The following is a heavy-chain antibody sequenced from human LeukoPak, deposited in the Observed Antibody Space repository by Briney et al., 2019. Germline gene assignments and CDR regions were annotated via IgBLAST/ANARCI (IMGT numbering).Heavy chain of an antibody. CDR2: ISSSGSTI. D-gene: IGHD4-23*01. Sequence: PGGSLRLSCAASGFTFSDYYMSWIRQAPGKGLEWVSYISSSGSTIYYADSVKGRFTISRDNAKNSLYLQINSLRAEDTAVYYCARSLTGGNSDYNWFDPWGQGTLVTVSS. CDR3: ARSLTGGNSDYNWFDP. J-gene: IGHJ5*02. CDR1: GFTFSDYY. V-gene: IGHV3-11*01.